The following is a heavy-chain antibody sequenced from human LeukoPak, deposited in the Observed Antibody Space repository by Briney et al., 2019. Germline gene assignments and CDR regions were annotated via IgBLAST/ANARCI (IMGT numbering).Heavy chain of an antibody. CDR2: ISSSSSTI. CDR3: ARGSGRYTDAFDI. D-gene: IGHD2-2*02. J-gene: IGHJ3*02. CDR1: GFTFSSYS. Sequence: PGGSLRLSCAASGFTFSSYSMNWVRQAPGKGLEWVSYISSSSSTIYYADHVKGRFTISRDNAKKSLYLQMNSLRAEDTAVYYCARGSGRYTDAFDIWGQGTMVTVSS. V-gene: IGHV3-48*01.